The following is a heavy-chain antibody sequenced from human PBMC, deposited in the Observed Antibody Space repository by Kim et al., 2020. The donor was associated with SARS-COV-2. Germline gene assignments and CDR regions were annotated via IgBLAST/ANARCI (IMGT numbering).Heavy chain of an antibody. Sequence: SETLSLTCTVSGGSVSSDSYYWSWIRQPPGKGLEWIGYIYYSGSTNYNPSLKSLVTISVDTSKNQFSLKLSSVTAANTAVYYCARSREVYADIDYWGQGTLVTVSS. V-gene: IGHV4-61*01. J-gene: IGHJ4*02. CDR2: IYYSGST. D-gene: IGHD2-8*01. CDR1: GGSVSSDSYY. CDR3: ARSREVYADIDY.